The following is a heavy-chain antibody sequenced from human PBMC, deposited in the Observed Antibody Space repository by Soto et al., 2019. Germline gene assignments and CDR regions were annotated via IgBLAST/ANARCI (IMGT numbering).Heavy chain of an antibody. J-gene: IGHJ6*02. V-gene: IGHV1-69*13. CDR2: IIPIFGTA. CDR3: ARPLYSNYHYYGMDV. CDR1: GGTFSSYA. Sequence: SVKVSCKASGGTFSSYAISWARQAPGQGLEWMGGIIPIFGTANYAQKFQGRVTITADESTSTAYMELSSLRSEDTAVYYCARPLYSNYHYYGMDVWGQGTTVTVSS. D-gene: IGHD4-4*01.